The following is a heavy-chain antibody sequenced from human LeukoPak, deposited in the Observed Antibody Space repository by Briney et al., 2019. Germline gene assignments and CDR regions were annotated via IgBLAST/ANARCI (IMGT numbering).Heavy chain of an antibody. CDR3: ARESYYDSSGYYYFDY. Sequence: SETLSLTCTVSGYSISSGYYWGWIRQPPGKGLEWIGNIYHSGSTYYNPSLKSRVTISVDTSKNQFSLKLSSVTAADTAVYYCARESYYDSSGYYYFDYWGQGTLVTVSS. J-gene: IGHJ4*02. D-gene: IGHD3-22*01. CDR2: IYHSGST. CDR1: GYSISSGYY. V-gene: IGHV4-38-2*02.